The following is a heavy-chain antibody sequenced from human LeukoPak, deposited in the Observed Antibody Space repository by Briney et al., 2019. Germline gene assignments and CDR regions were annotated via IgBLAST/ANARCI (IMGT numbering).Heavy chain of an antibody. CDR2: ISSSSSTI. CDR1: GFTFSSYS. D-gene: IGHD2-15*01. J-gene: IGHJ4*02. Sequence: GGSLRLSCAASGFTFSSYSMNWVRHAPGKGLELVSYISSSSSTIYYADSVKGRFTISRDNAKNSLYLQMNSLRAEDTAVYYCARDNQYCSGGSCYPGFFDCWGQGTLVTVSS. V-gene: IGHV3-48*01. CDR3: ARDNQYCSGGSCYPGFFDC.